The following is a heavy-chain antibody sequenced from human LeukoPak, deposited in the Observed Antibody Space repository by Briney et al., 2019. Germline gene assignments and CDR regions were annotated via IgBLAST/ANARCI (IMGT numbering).Heavy chain of an antibody. CDR1: GFTFSSYW. Sequence: PGGSLRLSCAASGFTFSSYWMSWVRQAPGKGLEWVANIKQDGSEKYYVDSVKGRFTISRDNAKNSLYLQMNSLRAEDTAVYYCAREITIFGVGHDTASYYYYMDVWGKGTTVTVSS. V-gene: IGHV3-7*01. D-gene: IGHD3-3*01. CDR2: IKQDGSEK. CDR3: AREITIFGVGHDTASYYYYMDV. J-gene: IGHJ6*03.